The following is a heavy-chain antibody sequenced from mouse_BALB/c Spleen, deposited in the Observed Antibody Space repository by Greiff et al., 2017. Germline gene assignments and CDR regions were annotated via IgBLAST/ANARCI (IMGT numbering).Heavy chain of an antibody. D-gene: IGHD1-3*01. Sequence: EVKLVESGGGLVKPGGSLKLSCAASGFTFSSYTMSWVRQTPEKRLEWVATISSGGSYTYYPDSVKGRFTISRDNAKNTLYLQMSSLKSEDTAMYYCTRDESGNPYYFDYWGQGTTLTVSS. J-gene: IGHJ2*01. V-gene: IGHV5-6-4*01. CDR1: GFTFSSYT. CDR3: TRDESGNPYYFDY. CDR2: ISSGGSYT.